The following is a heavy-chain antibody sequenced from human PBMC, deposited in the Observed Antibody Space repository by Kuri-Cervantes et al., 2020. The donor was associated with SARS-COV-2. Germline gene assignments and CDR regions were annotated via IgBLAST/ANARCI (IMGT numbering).Heavy chain of an antibody. CDR1: GGSISSYY. CDR2: IYYSGST. Sequence: ESLKISCTVSGGSISSYYWSWIRQPPGKGLEWIGYIYYSGSTNYNPSLKSRVTISVDTSKNQFSLKLSSVTAADTAVYYCASDRLYSSSSSDYWGQGTLVTVSS. V-gene: IGHV4-59*08. D-gene: IGHD6-6*01. J-gene: IGHJ4*02. CDR3: ASDRLYSSSSSDY.